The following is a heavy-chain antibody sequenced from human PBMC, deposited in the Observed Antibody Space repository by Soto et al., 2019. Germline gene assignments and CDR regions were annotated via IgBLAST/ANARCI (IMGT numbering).Heavy chain of an antibody. CDR2: IYHSGST. D-gene: IGHD6-19*01. J-gene: IGHJ6*02. Sequence: QVQLQESGPGLVKPSGTLSLTCAVSGGSISSSNWWSWVRQPPGKGLEWIGEIYHSGSTNYTPSLKSRVTISVDKSKNQFSLKLSSVTAADTAVYYCARDHRIAVAGEYYYYYGMDVWGQGTTVTVSS. V-gene: IGHV4-4*02. CDR3: ARDHRIAVAGEYYYYYGMDV. CDR1: GGSISSSNW.